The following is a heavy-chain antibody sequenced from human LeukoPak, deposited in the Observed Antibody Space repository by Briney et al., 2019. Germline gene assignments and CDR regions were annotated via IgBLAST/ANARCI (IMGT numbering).Heavy chain of an antibody. J-gene: IGHJ4*02. D-gene: IGHD3-10*01. CDR2: FDPEDGET. CDR1: GYTLTELS. V-gene: IGHV1-24*01. CDR3: ARDFMVRGVITFG. Sequence: ASVKVSCKVSGYTLTELSMHWVRQAPGKGLEWMGGFDPEDGETIYAQKFQGRVTMTRDTSISTAYMELSRLRSDDTAVYYCARDFMVRGVITFGWGQGTLVTVSS.